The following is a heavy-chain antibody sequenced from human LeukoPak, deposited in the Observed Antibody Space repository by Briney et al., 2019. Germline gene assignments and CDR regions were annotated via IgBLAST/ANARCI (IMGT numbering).Heavy chain of an antibody. CDR1: GGSISNGDYY. D-gene: IGHD3-22*01. J-gene: IGHJ4*02. CDR2: IYYSGST. CDR3: AADYYDSSGHLYDY. V-gene: IGHV4-30-4*01. Sequence: PSETLSLTCTVSGGSISNGDYYWSWVRQPPGKGLEWIGYIYYSGSTYYNPSLKSRVTISVDTSKNQFSLKLSSVTAADTAVYYCAADYYDSSGHLYDYWGQGTLVTVSS.